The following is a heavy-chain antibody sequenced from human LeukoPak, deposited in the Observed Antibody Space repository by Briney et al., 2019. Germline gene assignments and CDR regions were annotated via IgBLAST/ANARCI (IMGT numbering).Heavy chain of an antibody. CDR2: IYHSGST. D-gene: IGHD6-13*01. CDR1: GGSISGTNW. CDR3: ARWYSSSWSFDY. V-gene: IGHV4-4*02. J-gene: IGHJ4*02. Sequence: TSETLSLTCAVSGGSISGTNWWSWVRQPPGKGLEWIGEIYHSGSTNYNPSLKSRVTISVDKSKNQFSLKLSSVTAADTAVYYCARWYSSSWSFDYWGQGTLVTVSS.